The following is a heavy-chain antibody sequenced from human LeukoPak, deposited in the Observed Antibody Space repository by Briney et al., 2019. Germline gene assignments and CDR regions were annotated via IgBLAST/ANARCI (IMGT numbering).Heavy chain of an antibody. V-gene: IGHV3-53*04. CDR2: IYSGGST. CDR3: ARGYVPFDP. CDR1: GFTFSSYA. Sequence: GGSLRLSCAASGFTFSSYAITWVRQAPGKGLEWVSVIYSGGSTYYADSVKGRFTISRHNSKNTLYLQMNSLRAEDTAVYYCARGYVPFDPWGQGTLVTVSS. J-gene: IGHJ5*02. D-gene: IGHD3-16*01.